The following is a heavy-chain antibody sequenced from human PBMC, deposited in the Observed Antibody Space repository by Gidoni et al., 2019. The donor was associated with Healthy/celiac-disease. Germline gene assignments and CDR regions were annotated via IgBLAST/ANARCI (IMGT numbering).Heavy chain of an antibody. CDR2: IDPSDSDT. Sequence: DVQLVQCGAAVKKPGESMRISCKGAGYRFTSYWIRWVRQMPGKGLEWMGRIDPSDSDTNHSPSCQRHVTISADKSNSTAYLQWSSLKASDTAMYYCASSVAGGVGTYYYYMDVWGKGTTVTVSS. V-gene: IGHV5-10-1*03. CDR3: ASSVAGGVGTYYYYMDV. D-gene: IGHD3-16*01. CDR1: GYRFTSYW. J-gene: IGHJ6*03.